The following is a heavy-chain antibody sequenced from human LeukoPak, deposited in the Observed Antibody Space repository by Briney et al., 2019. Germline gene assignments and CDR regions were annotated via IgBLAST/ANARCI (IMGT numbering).Heavy chain of an antibody. V-gene: IGHV3-23*01. CDR3: ARFFTPSGGASGWPWTMEY. Sequence: QSGGSLRLSCAASGFTFSSYAMSWVRQAPGKGLEWVAAISGSGGTTYYADAAKGRFTISRDNSENTLYLQMDSLRAEDTAVYYCARFFTPSGGASGWPWTMEYWGQGALAVLSS. D-gene: IGHD6-25*01. J-gene: IGHJ4*02. CDR1: GFTFSSYA. CDR2: ISGSGGTT.